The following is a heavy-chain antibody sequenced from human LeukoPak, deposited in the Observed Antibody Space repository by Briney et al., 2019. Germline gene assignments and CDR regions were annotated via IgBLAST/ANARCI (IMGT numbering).Heavy chain of an antibody. J-gene: IGHJ4*02. V-gene: IGHV2-5*02. Sequence: SGPTLVKPTQTLTLTCTFSGFSLSTSGVGVGWIRQPPGKALEWLALIYWDDDKRYSPSLKSRLTITKDTSKNQVVLTMTNMDPVDTATYYCAHSHYDFWSGKCYFDYWGQGTLVTVSS. D-gene: IGHD3-3*01. CDR2: IYWDDDK. CDR3: AHSHYDFWSGKCYFDY. CDR1: GFSLSTSGVG.